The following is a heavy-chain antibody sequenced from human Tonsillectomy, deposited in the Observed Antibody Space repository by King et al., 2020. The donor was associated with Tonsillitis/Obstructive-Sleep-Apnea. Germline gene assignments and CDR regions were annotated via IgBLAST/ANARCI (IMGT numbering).Heavy chain of an antibody. J-gene: IGHJ3*02. D-gene: IGHD3-10*01. CDR2: IDPSDSYT. V-gene: IGHV5-10-1*03. CDR3: ARRYYYGSGSGTGAFDI. Sequence: VQLVESGAEVKKPGESLRISCTGSGYSFTSYWISWVRQMPGKGLEWMGRIDPSDSYTNYSPSFQGHVTISADKSISTAYLQWSSLKASDTAMYYCARRYYYGSGSGTGAFDIWGQGTMVTVSS. CDR1: GYSFTSYW.